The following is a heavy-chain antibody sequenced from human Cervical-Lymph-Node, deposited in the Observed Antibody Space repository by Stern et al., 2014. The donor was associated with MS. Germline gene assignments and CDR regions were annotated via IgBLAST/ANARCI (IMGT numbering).Heavy chain of an antibody. J-gene: IGHJ4*02. Sequence: VQLVESGGDLVKPGGSLRLSCVASGFSFSDYDMSWIRQAPGKGLEWISYISGSGCAIYYADSVQGRFTISRDNAKNSLFLQMNSLRAEDTAVYYCGRGDAGDYWGQGTLVTVAS. CDR2: ISGSGCAI. V-gene: IGHV3-11*01. CDR1: GFSFSDYD. CDR3: GRGDAGDY. D-gene: IGHD2-21*02.